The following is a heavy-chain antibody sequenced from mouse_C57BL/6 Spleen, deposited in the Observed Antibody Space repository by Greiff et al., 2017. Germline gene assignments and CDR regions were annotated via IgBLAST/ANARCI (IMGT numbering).Heavy chain of an antibody. V-gene: IGHV1-80*01. J-gene: IGHJ2*01. CDR2: IYPGDGDT. CDR1: GYAFSSYW. CDR3: ARSTEEYYFDY. Sequence: VQLQQSGAELVKPGASVKISCKASGYAFSSYWMNWVKQRPGKGLEWIGQIYPGDGDTNYNGKFKGKATLTADKSSSTAYMQLSSLTSEDSAVYFCARSTEEYYFDYWGQGTTLTVSS.